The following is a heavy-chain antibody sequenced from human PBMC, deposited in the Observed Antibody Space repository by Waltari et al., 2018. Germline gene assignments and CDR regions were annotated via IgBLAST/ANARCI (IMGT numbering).Heavy chain of an antibody. CDR1: GGSISSSSYY. Sequence: QLQLQESGPGLVKPSETLSLTCTVSGGSISSSSYYWGWIRQPPGKGLEWIGSIYYSGSTYYNPSLKSRVTISVDTSKNQFSLKLSSVTAADTAVYYCARLGWKGPFDYWGQGTLVTVSS. CDR2: IYYSGST. CDR3: ARLGWKGPFDY. J-gene: IGHJ4*02. D-gene: IGHD1-1*01. V-gene: IGHV4-39*01.